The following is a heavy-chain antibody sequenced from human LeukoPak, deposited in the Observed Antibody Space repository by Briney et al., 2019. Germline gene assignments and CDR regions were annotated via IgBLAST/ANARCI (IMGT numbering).Heavy chain of an antibody. CDR1: GGTFSSYA. D-gene: IGHD2-2*02. CDR3: ARDNDCSSTSCYSGNWFDP. V-gene: IGHV1-69*05. J-gene: IGHJ5*02. CDR2: IIPIFGTA. Sequence: ASVKVSCKASGGTFSSYAISWVRQAPGQGLEWMGGIIPIFGTANYAQKFQGRVTITTDESTSTAYMELSSLRSEDTAVYYCARDNDCSSTSCYSGNWFDPWGQGTLVTASS.